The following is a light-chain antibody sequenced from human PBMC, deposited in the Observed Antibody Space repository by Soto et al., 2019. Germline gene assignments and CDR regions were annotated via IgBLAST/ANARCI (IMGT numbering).Light chain of an antibody. CDR2: DVS. V-gene: IGLV2-14*01. CDR3: SSYTSSSTLEVV. CDR1: SSDVGGYNY. Sequence: QSALTQPASVSGSPGQSITISCTGTSSDVGGYNYVSWHQQHPGKAPKLMIYDVSNRPSGVSNRFSGSKSGNTASLTISGLQAEDEADYYCSSYTSSSTLEVVFGGGTKVTVL. J-gene: IGLJ2*01.